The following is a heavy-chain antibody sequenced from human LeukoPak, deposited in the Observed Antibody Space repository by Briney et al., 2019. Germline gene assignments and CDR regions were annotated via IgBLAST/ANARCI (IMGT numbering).Heavy chain of an antibody. D-gene: IGHD4-23*01. CDR3: ARGGNVDY. Sequence: EPSETLSLTCAVYGGSFSGYYWSWIRQPPGKGLEWIGEINHSGSTNYNPSLKSRVTISVDTSKNQFSLKLSSVTAADTAVYYCARGGNVDYWGQGTLVTVSS. J-gene: IGHJ4*02. CDR1: GGSFSGYY. CDR2: INHSGST. V-gene: IGHV4-34*01.